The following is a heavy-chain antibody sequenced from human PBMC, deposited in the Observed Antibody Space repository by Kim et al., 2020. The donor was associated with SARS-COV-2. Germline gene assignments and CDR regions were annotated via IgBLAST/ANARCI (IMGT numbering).Heavy chain of an antibody. CDR1: GFTFSIYW. CDR3: ARATGGMRLSDY. CDR2: IKADGSAK. V-gene: IGHV3-7*03. J-gene: IGHJ4*02. D-gene: IGHD1-1*01. Sequence: GGSLRLSCEASGFTFSIYWMTWVRQALGKGLEWVSHIKADGSAKYYVDSVKGRFTISRDNAKKSAYLQMNSLRAEDTAVYYCARATGGMRLSDYWGQGAPVTVSS.